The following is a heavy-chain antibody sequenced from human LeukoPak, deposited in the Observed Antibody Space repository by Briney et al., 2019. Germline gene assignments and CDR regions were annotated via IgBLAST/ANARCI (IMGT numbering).Heavy chain of an antibody. CDR1: GFTFSSYS. J-gene: IGHJ4*02. V-gene: IGHV3-21*01. Sequence: GGSLRLSCAAPGFTFSSYSMNWVRQAPGKGLEWVSSISSSSSYIYYADSVKGRFTISRDNAKNSLYLQMISLRAEDTAVYYCARGDVADVVYWGQGTLVTVSS. CDR3: ARGDVADVVY. CDR2: ISSSSSYI. D-gene: IGHD2-21*01.